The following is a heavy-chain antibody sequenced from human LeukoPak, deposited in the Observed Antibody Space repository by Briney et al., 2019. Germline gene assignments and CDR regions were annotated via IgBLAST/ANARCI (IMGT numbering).Heavy chain of an antibody. CDR3: ARIPTYGDYYKPFDY. CDR2: ISTYNGNT. CDR1: GYTFTTYG. V-gene: IGHV1-18*01. J-gene: IGHJ4*02. D-gene: IGHD4-17*01. Sequence: GSVKVSCKASGYTFTTYGISWVRQAPGQGLEWMGWISTYNGNTNYAQKFQGRVTMSTDTSANTAYMDLRSLRSDDTAVYYCARIPTYGDYYKPFDYWGQGTLVTVSS.